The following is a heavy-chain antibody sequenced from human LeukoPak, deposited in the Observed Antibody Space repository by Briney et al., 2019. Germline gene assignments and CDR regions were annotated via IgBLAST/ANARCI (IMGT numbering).Heavy chain of an antibody. V-gene: IGHV3-9*01. J-gene: IGHJ5*02. CDR2: ISWNSGSI. Sequence: GGSLRLSCAASGFTFDDYAMHWVRQAPGKGLEWVSGISWNSGSIGYADSVKGRFTISRDNAKNSLYLQMNSLRAEDTALYYCAKDSDYGDYAGQNWFDPWGQGTLVTVSS. D-gene: IGHD4-17*01. CDR3: AKDSDYGDYAGQNWFDP. CDR1: GFTFDDYA.